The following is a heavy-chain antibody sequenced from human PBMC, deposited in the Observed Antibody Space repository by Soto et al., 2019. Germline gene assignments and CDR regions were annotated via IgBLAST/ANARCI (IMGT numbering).Heavy chain of an antibody. J-gene: IGHJ4*02. CDR2: SRDKAQGYST. CDR3: VRDTYYSDSSGYTRCFDY. CDR1: GGSISSGGYS. Sequence: PWETLSLTCAVSGGSISSGGYSWSWIRQPPGKGLEWVGRSRDKAQGYSTAYAASVKGRFTTSRDESKNSVYLQMNSLKTEDTAVYYCVRDTYYSDSSGYTRCFDYWGQGTLVTVSS. D-gene: IGHD3-22*01. V-gene: IGHV3-72*01.